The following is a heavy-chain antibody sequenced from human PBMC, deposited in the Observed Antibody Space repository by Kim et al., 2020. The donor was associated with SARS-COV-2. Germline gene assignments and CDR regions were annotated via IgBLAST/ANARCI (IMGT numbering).Heavy chain of an antibody. V-gene: IGHV3-7*01. J-gene: IGHJ4*02. CDR1: GFTFSSYW. Sequence: GGSLRLSCAASGFTFSSYWMSRVRQAPGKGLEWVANIKQDGSEKYYVDSVKGRFTISRDNAKNSLYLQMNSLRAEDTAVYYCARHLWRLPYYDFWSGPHGVWGQGTLVTVSS. D-gene: IGHD3-3*01. CDR2: IKQDGSEK. CDR3: ARHLWRLPYYDFWSGPHGV.